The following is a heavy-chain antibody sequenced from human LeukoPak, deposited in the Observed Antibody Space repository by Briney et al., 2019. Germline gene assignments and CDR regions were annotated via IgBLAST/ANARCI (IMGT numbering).Heavy chain of an antibody. CDR1: GYTFTSYG. J-gene: IGHJ6*02. D-gene: IGHD5-12*01. Sequence: ASVKVSCKASGYTFTSYGISWVRQAPGQGLEWMGWISAYNGNTNYAQKLQGRVTMTTDTSTSTAYMELRSLRSDDTAVYYCARGKYSGYDWSACYYYGMDVWGQGTTVTVSS. CDR2: ISAYNGNT. V-gene: IGHV1-18*01. CDR3: ARGKYSGYDWSACYYYGMDV.